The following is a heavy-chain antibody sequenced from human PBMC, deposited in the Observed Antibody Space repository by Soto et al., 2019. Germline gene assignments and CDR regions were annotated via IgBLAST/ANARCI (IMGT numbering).Heavy chain of an antibody. CDR1: GFTFTDAW. D-gene: IGHD1-26*01. Sequence: DVQVVESGGDLVKPGGSLRLSCAASGFTFTDAWMGWVSQAPGKGLEWVGRIKSKTHGGTADYAAPVKGRFTISRDDLKNTLYLQMSSLQSEDTAVYHCTTDLGQMSLPIFSWWGQGTLVTVSS. CDR3: TTDLGQMSLPIFSW. V-gene: IGHV3-15*01. CDR2: IKSKTHGGTA. J-gene: IGHJ4*02.